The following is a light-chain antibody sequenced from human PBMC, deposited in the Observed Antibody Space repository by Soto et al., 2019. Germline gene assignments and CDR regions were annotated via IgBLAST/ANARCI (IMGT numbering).Light chain of an antibody. CDR2: AAS. J-gene: IGKJ2*02. V-gene: IGKV1-39*01. CDR1: QSISSY. Sequence: DIQMTGSPSSLCASVGDRVTITCRASQSISSYLNWYQQKPGKAPKLLIYAASSLQSGVPSRFSGSGSGTDFTLTISSLQPEDFAAYYCQQSYSTPWTFGQGTKLEIK. CDR3: QQSYSTPWT.